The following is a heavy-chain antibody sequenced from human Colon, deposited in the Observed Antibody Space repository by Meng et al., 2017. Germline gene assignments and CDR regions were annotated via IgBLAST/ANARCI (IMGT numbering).Heavy chain of an antibody. V-gene: IGHV4-31*03. CDR2: IYYSGST. Sequence: DPGPGLVNPSQTLSLTCTVSGGSISSGGYYWSWIRQHPGKGLEWIGYIYYSGSTYYNPSLKSRVTISVDTSKNQFSLKLSSVTAADTAVYYCARSSTYYYGSGSSVLFDYWGQGTLVTVSS. CDR3: ARSSTYYYGSGSSVLFDY. CDR1: GGSISSGGYY. D-gene: IGHD3-10*01. J-gene: IGHJ4*02.